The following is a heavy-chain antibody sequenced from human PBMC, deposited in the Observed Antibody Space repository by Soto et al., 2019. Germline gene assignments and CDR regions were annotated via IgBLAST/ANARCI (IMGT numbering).Heavy chain of an antibody. CDR2: TYYRSKWYN. V-gene: IGHV6-1*01. CDR1: GDSVSSNSAA. CDR3: ARGGRWTGTRRSYYYYMDV. D-gene: IGHD1-1*01. J-gene: IGHJ6*03. Sequence: PSQTLSLTCAISGDSVSSNSAAWNWIRQSPSRGLELLGRTYYRSKWYNDYAVSVKSRITINPDTSKNQFSLQLNSVTPEDTAVYYCARGGRWTGTRRSYYYYMDVWGKGTTVTVSS.